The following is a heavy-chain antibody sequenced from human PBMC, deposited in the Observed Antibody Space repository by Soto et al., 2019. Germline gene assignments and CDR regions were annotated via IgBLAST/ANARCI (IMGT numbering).Heavy chain of an antibody. CDR3: ARGGTVVTGRVQDAFDI. CDR1: GYTVNGYY. J-gene: IGHJ3*02. Sequence: GASVKGSCKASGYTVNGYYMHWVRLAPGQGLEWMGWINPNSDVTNYAQKFQGRVTMTRDTSISTAYMELSSLRSDDTAVYYCARGGTVVTGRVQDAFDIWGQRPMVTVSS. V-gene: IGHV1-2*02. D-gene: IGHD2-21*02. CDR2: INPNSDVT.